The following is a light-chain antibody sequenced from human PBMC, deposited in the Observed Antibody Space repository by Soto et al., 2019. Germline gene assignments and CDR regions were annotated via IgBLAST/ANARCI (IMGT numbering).Light chain of an antibody. V-gene: IGKV3-20*01. Sequence: EIVLTQSPGTLSLSPGERATLSCRASQSVSSSYLAWYQQKPGQAPRLLIFGASSRATGIPDRFSGSGSGTDFTLTISRLETEDFAVYCCQQYGSSRLFTLGPGTKVDIK. CDR3: QQYGSSRLFT. J-gene: IGKJ3*01. CDR1: QSVSSSY. CDR2: GAS.